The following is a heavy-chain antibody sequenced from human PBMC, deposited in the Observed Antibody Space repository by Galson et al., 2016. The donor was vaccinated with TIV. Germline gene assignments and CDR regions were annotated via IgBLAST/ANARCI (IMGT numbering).Heavy chain of an antibody. CDR1: GFTFSSFA. Sequence: SLRLSCAASGFTFSSFAMSWIRQAPGKGLEWVSSITVSGGSTYYADSVKGRFTISRDNSKNTLYLQMNSLRAEDTAVYYCAKMDSSGFHYVRRYDYWGQGTLVTVSS. J-gene: IGHJ4*02. V-gene: IGHV3-23*01. CDR3: AKMDSSGFHYVRRYDY. CDR2: ITVSGGST. D-gene: IGHD3-22*01.